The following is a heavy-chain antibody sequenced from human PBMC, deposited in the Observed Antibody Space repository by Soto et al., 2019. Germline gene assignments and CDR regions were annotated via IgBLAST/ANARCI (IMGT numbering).Heavy chain of an antibody. V-gene: IGHV3-23*01. CDR2: VSGSGSSP. Sequence: GSLRLSCAATGFNFGSYAMGWVRQAPGKGLEWVSGVSGSGSSPYYADSVKGRLTISKDKSKNTLYLDLNNLRSEDTAVYFCVKGKESGYRGAFDSWGQGTMVTVSS. CDR3: VKGKESGYRGAFDS. D-gene: IGHD5-18*01. J-gene: IGHJ4*02. CDR1: GFNFGSYA.